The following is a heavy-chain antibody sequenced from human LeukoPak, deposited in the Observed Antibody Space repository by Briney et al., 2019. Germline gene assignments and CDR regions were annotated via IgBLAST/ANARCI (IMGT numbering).Heavy chain of an antibody. Sequence: PSETLSLTCTVSGDSISSSGYYWSWIRQPPGKGLEWVGYIYQSGNTYYNPSLKSRVTISVDTSKNQFSLKLSSVTAADTAVYYCARGRGSGWFDPWGQGTLVTVSS. CDR2: IYQSGNT. J-gene: IGHJ5*02. CDR1: GDSISSSGYY. D-gene: IGHD3-10*01. V-gene: IGHV4-30-2*01. CDR3: ARGRGSGWFDP.